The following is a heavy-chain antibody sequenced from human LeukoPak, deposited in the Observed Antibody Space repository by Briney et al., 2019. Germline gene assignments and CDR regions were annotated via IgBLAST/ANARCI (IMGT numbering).Heavy chain of an antibody. D-gene: IGHD3-22*01. CDR2: IYYSGRT. CDR3: ATQRYYDGSGYFE. J-gene: IGHJ1*01. CDR1: GDSISRSDSY. Sequence: PSETLSLTCSVSGDSISRSDSYWEWIRQPPGKGLEWIGTIYYSGRTYYSPSLNSRVTMSVDTSSNQFSLNLRTVTTADTAVYYCATQRYYDGSGYFEWGQGTLLSVSS. V-gene: IGHV4-39*01.